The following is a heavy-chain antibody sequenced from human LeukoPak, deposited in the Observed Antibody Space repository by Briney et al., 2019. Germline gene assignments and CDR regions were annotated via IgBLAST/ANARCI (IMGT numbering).Heavy chain of an antibody. J-gene: IGHJ4*02. V-gene: IGHV3-23*01. CDR2: ISGSGAST. D-gene: IGHD6-19*01. CDR1: GFTFSSYA. Sequence: GGSLTLSCAASGFTFSSYAMTWVRQAPGKGLEGVSAISGSGASTYYADFVKGRFTISRDNSKYTLYLQMNSLRAEDTAVYYCAKLFRSVAGTVWDYWGQGTLVTVSA. CDR3: AKLFRSVAGTVWDY.